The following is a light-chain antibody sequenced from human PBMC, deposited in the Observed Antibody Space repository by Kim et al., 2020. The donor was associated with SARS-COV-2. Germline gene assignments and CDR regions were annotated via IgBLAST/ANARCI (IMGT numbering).Light chain of an antibody. CDR3: QKYDTAPLWT. CDR1: QDISNY. V-gene: IGKV1-27*01. Sequence: SVVEEVTITCRASQDISNYLAGYQQKPGKAPNLLIYAASTLQSGVPSRCSGSGSGTDFTLTISSLQPEDVSTYYCQKYDTAPLWTFGQGTKVDIK. CDR2: AAS. J-gene: IGKJ1*01.